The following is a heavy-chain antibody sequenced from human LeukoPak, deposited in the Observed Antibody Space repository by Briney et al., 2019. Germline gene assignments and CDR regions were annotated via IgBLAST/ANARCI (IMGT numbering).Heavy chain of an antibody. Sequence: SETLSLTCTVSGVSISSSSYYWGWIRQPPGKGLEWIGSISYSGSTNYNPSLKSRVTMSVDTSKNQFSLKLSSVTAADTAVYYCARGGLIAVAAPAGFDPWGQGTLVTVSA. CDR2: ISYSGST. J-gene: IGHJ5*02. CDR1: GVSISSSSYY. CDR3: ARGGLIAVAAPAGFDP. V-gene: IGHV4-39*07. D-gene: IGHD6-19*01.